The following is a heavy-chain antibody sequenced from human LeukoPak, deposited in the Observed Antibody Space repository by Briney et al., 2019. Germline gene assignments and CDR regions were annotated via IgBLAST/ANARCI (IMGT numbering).Heavy chain of an antibody. CDR1: GFTFSTYW. V-gene: IGHV3-7*01. CDR3: ARARIDY. D-gene: IGHD6-6*01. J-gene: IGHJ4*02. CDR2: IKEDGSER. Sequence: GGSLRLSCAASGFTFSTYWMTWVRQAPGKGLEWVATIKEDGSERYYGASVKGRFTISRDNAENSLYLQMNSLRAEDTAVYYCARARIDYWGQGTQVTVSS.